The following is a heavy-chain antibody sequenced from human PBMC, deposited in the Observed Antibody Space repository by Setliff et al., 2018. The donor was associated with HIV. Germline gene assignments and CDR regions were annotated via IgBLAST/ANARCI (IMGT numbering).Heavy chain of an antibody. D-gene: IGHD1-26*01. J-gene: IGHJ5*02. V-gene: IGHV3-7*03. CDR3: ANLWEVGA. CDR1: GFTFSNFW. CDR2: IKKDGSEI. Sequence: GASLTISCAASGFTFSNFWMDWVRQAPGKGLEWVATIKKDGSEIYYVDSVKGRFTISRDNARTSLYLEMSSLRVEDTAVYLCANLWEVGAWGQGTLVTVSS.